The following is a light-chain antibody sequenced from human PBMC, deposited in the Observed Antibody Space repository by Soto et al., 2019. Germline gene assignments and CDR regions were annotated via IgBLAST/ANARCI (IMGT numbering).Light chain of an antibody. CDR2: GAS. Sequence: VLTQSPVTLSLSPCEIATLYCSSSQSVSNNYLAWYQQKPGQAPRLLIYGASNRATGIPDRFSGSGSGTDFTLTISSLQAEDVAVYYCQQYYSIPPTVAGGSKVDIK. V-gene: IGKV3-20*01. J-gene: IGKJ4*01. CDR1: QSVSNNY. CDR3: QQYYSIPPT.